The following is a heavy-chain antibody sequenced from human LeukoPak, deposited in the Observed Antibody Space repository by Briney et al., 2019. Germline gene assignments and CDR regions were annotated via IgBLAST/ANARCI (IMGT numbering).Heavy chain of an antibody. J-gene: IGHJ4*02. CDR3: ARSHCSSTSCYFFDY. CDR1: GGSISSGDYY. D-gene: IGHD2-2*01. V-gene: IGHV4-30-4*08. Sequence: SQTLSLTCTVSGGSISSGDYYWSWIRQPPGKGLEWIGYIYYSGSTCYNPSLKSRVTISVDTSKNQFSLKLSSVTAADTAVYYCARSHCSSTSCYFFDYWGQGTLVTVSS. CDR2: IYYSGST.